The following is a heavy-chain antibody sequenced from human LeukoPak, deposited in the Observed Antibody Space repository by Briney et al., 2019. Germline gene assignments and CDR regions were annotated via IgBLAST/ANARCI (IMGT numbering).Heavy chain of an antibody. D-gene: IGHD3-3*02. CDR3: ARAVGFLEWLPRMGGYYYYYMDV. CDR2: IYYSGST. CDR1: GGSISSYY. V-gene: IGHV4-59*01. J-gene: IGHJ6*03. Sequence: SETLSLTCTVSGGSISSYYWSWIRQPPGKGLEWIGYIYYSGSTNYNPSLKSRVTISVDTSKNQFSLRLSSVTAADTAVYYCARAVGFLEWLPRMGGYYYYYMDVWGKGTTVTVSS.